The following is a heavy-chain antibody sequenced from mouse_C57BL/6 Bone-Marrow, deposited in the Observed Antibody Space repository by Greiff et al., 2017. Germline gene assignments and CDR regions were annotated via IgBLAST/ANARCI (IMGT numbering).Heavy chain of an antibody. J-gene: IGHJ2*01. V-gene: IGHV14-4*01. CDR2: MDPENGDN. Sequence: FQLQQSGPELVRPGPSVKLSCPPSGFNIKDAYMHWVKQGPEQGLGWMGWMDPENGDNEYASKFRGKAPIQADPSSNTAYLQLSSLTSEDTAVYYCTNYDYDRYYFDYWGQGTTLTVSS. CDR1: GFNIKDAY. CDR3: TNYDYDRYYFDY. D-gene: IGHD2-4*01.